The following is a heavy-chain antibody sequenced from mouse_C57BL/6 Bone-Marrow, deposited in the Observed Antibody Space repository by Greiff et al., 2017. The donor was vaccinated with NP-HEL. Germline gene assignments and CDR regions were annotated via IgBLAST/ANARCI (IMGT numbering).Heavy chain of an antibody. Sequence: EVQLVESGPGLAKPSQPLSLTCSVTGYSITSDYWNWIRKFPGNKLEYMGYISYSGSTYYNPSLKSRISITRDTSKNQYYLQLNSVTTEDTATYYCARWGKRRRGITHAMDYWGQGTSVTVSS. D-gene: IGHD1-2*01. CDR3: ARWGKRRRGITHAMDY. V-gene: IGHV3-8*01. J-gene: IGHJ4*01. CDR1: GYSITSDY. CDR2: ISYSGST.